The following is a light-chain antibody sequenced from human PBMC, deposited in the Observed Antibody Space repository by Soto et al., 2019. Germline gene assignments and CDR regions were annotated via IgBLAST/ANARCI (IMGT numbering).Light chain of an antibody. CDR3: QKYGNPPPNA. CDR2: GAS. CDR1: QSISSSY. J-gene: IGKJ2*01. Sequence: EIVLTQSPGTLSLSPGERATLSCRASQSISSSYLAWYQQKPGQAPRVLIYGASSRATGIPDRFSGSGSGTDFTLTISRLEPEDFAVVFCQKYGNPPPNAFGQGTKVEIK. V-gene: IGKV3-20*01.